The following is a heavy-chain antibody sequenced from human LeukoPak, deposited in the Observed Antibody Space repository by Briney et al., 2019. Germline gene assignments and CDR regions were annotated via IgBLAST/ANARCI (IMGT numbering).Heavy chain of an antibody. CDR1: EFTFSSYW. V-gene: IGHV3-7*05. Sequence: GGSLRLSCVTSEFTFSSYWMSWVRQAPGRGLEWVAHIKYDGTQKNYLDSVRGRFTVSRDNTNNSLYLHMSSLRFEDTAVYYCARRGRIFGVVIIGYFDYWGQGTLVTVSS. CDR3: ARRGRIFGVVIIGYFDY. D-gene: IGHD3-3*01. CDR2: IKYDGTQK. J-gene: IGHJ4*02.